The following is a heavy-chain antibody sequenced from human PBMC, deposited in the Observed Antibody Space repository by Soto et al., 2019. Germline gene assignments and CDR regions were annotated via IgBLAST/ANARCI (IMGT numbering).Heavy chain of an antibody. CDR3: ARDSGHTYDY. J-gene: IGHJ4*02. D-gene: IGHD5-12*01. CDR1: GGTFSSFA. Sequence: QVQLVQSGAEVKKPGSSVKVSCKASGGTFSSFAISWVRQAPGQGLEWMGGIIPIFGTTNYAQKFQGRVTSTADESTSTAYMEATTLRSEDTAVYYCARDSGHTYDYWGQGTLVTVSS. CDR2: IIPIFGTT. V-gene: IGHV1-69*01.